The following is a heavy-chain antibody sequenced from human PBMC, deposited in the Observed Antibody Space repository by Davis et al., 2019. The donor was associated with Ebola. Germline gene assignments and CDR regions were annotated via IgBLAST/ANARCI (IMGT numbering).Heavy chain of an antibody. CDR1: GFTFSSYW. V-gene: IGHV3-74*01. Sequence: PGGSLRLSCAASGFTFSSYWMHWVRQAPGKGLVWVSRINSDGSSTSYADSVKGRFTISRDNAKNTLYLQMNSLRAEDTAVYYCTTTVVTHGRTFDIWGQGTMVTVSS. D-gene: IGHD4-23*01. CDR2: INSDGSST. CDR3: TTTVVTHGRTFDI. J-gene: IGHJ3*02.